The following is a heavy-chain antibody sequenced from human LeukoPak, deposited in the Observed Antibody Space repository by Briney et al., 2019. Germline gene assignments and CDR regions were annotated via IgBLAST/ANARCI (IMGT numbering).Heavy chain of an antibody. CDR3: VSRAGSPWGPFDD. D-gene: IGHD7-27*01. J-gene: IGHJ4*02. CDR1: GFTFSDYA. V-gene: IGHV3-23*01. CDR2: IRHGGVIT. Sequence: GGSLRLSCAASGFTFSDYAINWVRQAPGKGLEWVSRIRHGGVITYYAYSVKGRFTISRDNSNNTLYLHMNTLRAEDTAVYYCVSRAGSPWGPFDDWGQGTLVTVSS.